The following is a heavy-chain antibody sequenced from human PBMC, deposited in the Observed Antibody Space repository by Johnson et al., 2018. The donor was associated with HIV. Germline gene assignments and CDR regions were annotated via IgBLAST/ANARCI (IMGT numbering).Heavy chain of an antibody. Sequence: VQLVESGGGVVQPGRSLRLSCAASGFTFSSYDMHWVRQATGKGLEWVSAIGPGGDTYYPGSVKGRFTISRDNSKNTLYLQMNSLRAEDTAVDYCAKSQDRSAYDYDFDIWGQGTMVPVSS. CDR3: AKSQDRSAYDYDFDI. CDR2: IGPGGDT. J-gene: IGHJ3*02. CDR1: GFTFSSYD. D-gene: IGHD3-22*01. V-gene: IGHV3-13*01.